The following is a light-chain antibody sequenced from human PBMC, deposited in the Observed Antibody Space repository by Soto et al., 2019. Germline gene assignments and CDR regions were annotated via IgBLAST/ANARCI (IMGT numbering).Light chain of an antibody. CDR1: SRDVGSYKL. CDR2: EVS. Sequence: QSALTQPASVSGSPGQSITISCTGTSRDVGSYKLVSWYQQHPGKAPKLMISEVSKRPSGISDRFSGSNSGSTASLTISGLQAEDEADYYCCSYAGTSTHTVFGGGTQLTVL. V-gene: IGLV2-23*02. J-gene: IGLJ7*01. CDR3: CSYAGTSTHTV.